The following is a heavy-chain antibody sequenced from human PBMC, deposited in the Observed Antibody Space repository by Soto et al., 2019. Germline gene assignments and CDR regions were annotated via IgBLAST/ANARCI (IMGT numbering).Heavy chain of an antibody. CDR1: GVTFSSYA. CDR2: IIPIFGTA. V-gene: IGHV1-69*13. D-gene: IGHD2-2*02. Sequence: GASVKVSCKASGVTFSSYAISWVRQAPGQGLEWMGGIIPIFGTANYAQKFQGRVTITADESTSTAYMELSSLRSEDTAVYYCARVLHCSSTSCYTPPTLDGYYYGMDVWGQGTTVTVSS. CDR3: ARVLHCSSTSCYTPPTLDGYYYGMDV. J-gene: IGHJ6*02.